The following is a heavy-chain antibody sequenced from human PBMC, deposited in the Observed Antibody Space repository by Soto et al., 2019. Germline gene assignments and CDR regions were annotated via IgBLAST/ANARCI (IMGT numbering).Heavy chain of an antibody. CDR3: ARGPITTNWFDP. D-gene: IGHD3-22*01. CDR2: IGTAGDT. J-gene: IGHJ5*02. Sequence: PGGSLRLSCAASGFTFSSYDMHWVRQATGKGLEWVSAIGTAGDTYYPGSVKGRFTISRENAKNSLYLQMNSLRAEDTAVYYCARGPITTNWFDPWGQGTLVTVSS. CDR1: GFTFSSYD. V-gene: IGHV3-13*01.